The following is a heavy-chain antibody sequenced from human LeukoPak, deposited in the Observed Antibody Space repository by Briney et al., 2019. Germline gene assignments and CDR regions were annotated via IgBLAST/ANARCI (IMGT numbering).Heavy chain of an antibody. CDR3: ARDHRGYYRQEYYFDY. J-gene: IGHJ4*02. CDR1: GGSISSGSYY. V-gene: IGHV4-61*02. D-gene: IGHD3-22*01. CDR2: IYTSGST. Sequence: SETLSLTCTVSGGSISSGSYYWSWIRQPAGKGLEWIGRIYTSGSTNYNPSLKSRVTISVDTSKNQFSLKLSSVTAADTAVYYCARDHRGYYRQEYYFDYWGQGTLVTVSS.